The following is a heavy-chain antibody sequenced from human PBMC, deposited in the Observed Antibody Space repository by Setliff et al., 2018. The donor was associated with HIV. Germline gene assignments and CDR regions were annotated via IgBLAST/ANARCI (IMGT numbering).Heavy chain of an antibody. V-gene: IGHV4-30-2*01. CDR1: TCTGGYS. CDR2: IYHSGNT. D-gene: IGHD6-13*01. CDR3: ARGGSRGSWYWDY. J-gene: IGHJ4*02. Sequence: TCTGGYSWSRIRQPPGKGLEWIGYIYHSGNTYYNPSLKNRVSISVDRSKNHFSLRLSSVTAADTAVYYCARGGSRGSWYWDYWGQGTLVTVSS.